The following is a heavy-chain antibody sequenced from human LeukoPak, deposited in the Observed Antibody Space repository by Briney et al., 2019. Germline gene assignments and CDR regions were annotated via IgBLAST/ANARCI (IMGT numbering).Heavy chain of an antibody. CDR2: ILGSGGST. CDR1: GLTFSSYW. CDR3: AKWGDYDVLTGYYVPDY. D-gene: IGHD3-9*01. J-gene: IGHJ4*02. V-gene: IGHV3-23*01. Sequence: GGSLRLSCAASGLTFSSYWMTWVRQAPGKGLEWVSAILGSGGSTYYADSVKGRFTVSRDNSKSTLYLQMNSLRAEDTALYYCAKWGDYDVLTGYYVPDYWGQGTLVTVSS.